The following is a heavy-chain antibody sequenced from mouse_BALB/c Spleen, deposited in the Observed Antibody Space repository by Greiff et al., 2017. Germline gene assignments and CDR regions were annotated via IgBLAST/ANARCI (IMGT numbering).Heavy chain of an antibody. J-gene: IGHJ3*01. CDR2: ISYDGSN. CDR3: ARGRYDGFAY. V-gene: IGHV3-6*02. CDR1: GYSITSGYY. Sequence: VQLQQSGPGLVKPSQSLSLTCSVTGYSITSGYYWNWIRQFPGNKLEWMGYISYDGSNNYNPSLKNRISITRDTSKNQFFLKLNSVTTEDTATYYCARGRYDGFAYWGQGTLVTVSA. D-gene: IGHD2-14*01.